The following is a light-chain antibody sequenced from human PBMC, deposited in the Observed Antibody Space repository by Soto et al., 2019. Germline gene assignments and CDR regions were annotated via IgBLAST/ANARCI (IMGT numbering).Light chain of an antibody. J-gene: IGKJ4*01. V-gene: IGKV1-33*01. CDR3: QQYDNLPLT. Sequence: DIQMTQSPSSLSASVGDRVTITCQASQDISNYLNWYQQKPGKAPKLLIYDASNLETGVPSRFSGSGSGTDFTFTISSLQPEDIATYYCQQYDNLPLTVGGGTKADIK. CDR2: DAS. CDR1: QDISNY.